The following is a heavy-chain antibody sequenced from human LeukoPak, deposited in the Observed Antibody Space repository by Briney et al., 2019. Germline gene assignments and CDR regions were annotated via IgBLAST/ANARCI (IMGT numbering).Heavy chain of an antibody. CDR2: IYHSGST. CDR1: GGSFSSNNW. CDR3: ARAPDGVVEYFQY. V-gene: IGHV4-4*02. D-gene: IGHD2-15*01. J-gene: IGHJ1*01. Sequence: PSGTLSLTCAVSGGSFSSNNWWSWVRQPPGEGLEWLGEIYHSGSTKYNPSLKSRITISVDKSKNQFSLNLRSVTAADTAVYYCARAPDGVVEYFQYWGQGTLVTVSS.